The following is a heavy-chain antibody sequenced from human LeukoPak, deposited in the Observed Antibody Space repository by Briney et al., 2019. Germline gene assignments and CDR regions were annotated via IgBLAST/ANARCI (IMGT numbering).Heavy chain of an antibody. CDR1: GGSFSGYY. D-gene: IGHD3-22*01. Sequence: SETLSLTCAVYGGSFSGYYWSWIRQPPGKGLEWIGEINHSGSTNYNPSLKSRDTISLVPSKNQFSLRLNSVTAADTAVYYCARAKRDYFENSGYESYYNFMDVWGKGTTVTVSS. CDR3: ARAKRDYFENSGYESYYNFMDV. J-gene: IGHJ6*03. CDR2: INHSGST. V-gene: IGHV4-34*01.